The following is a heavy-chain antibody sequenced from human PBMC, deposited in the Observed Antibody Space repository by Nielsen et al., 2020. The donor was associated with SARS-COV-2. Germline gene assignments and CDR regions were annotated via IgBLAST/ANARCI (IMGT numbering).Heavy chain of an antibody. J-gene: IGHJ6*02. D-gene: IGHD5-12*01. Sequence: GESLKISCAASGFTFSSYEMNWVRQAPGKGLEWVSYISSSGSTIYYADSVKGRFTISRDNAKNSLYLQMNSLRAEDTAVYYCAREGGYDSRYYYYYGMDVWGHGTTVTVSS. CDR3: AREGGYDSRYYYYYGMDV. CDR2: ISSSGSTI. V-gene: IGHV3-48*03. CDR1: GFTFSSYE.